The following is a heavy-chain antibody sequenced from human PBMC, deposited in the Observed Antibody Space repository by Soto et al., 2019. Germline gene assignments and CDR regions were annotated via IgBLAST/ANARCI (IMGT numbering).Heavy chain of an antibody. CDR2: IKSKTDGGTT. V-gene: IGHV3-15*01. CDR1: GFTFSNAW. Sequence: EVQLVESGGGLVKPGGSLRLSCAASGFTFSNAWMSWVRQAPGKGLEWAGRIKSKTDGGTTDYAAPVKGRFTISRDDSKNTLYLQMNSLKTEDTAVYYCTTYYYDFWSGYYPYFDYWGQGTLVTVSS. J-gene: IGHJ4*02. CDR3: TTYYYDFWSGYYPYFDY. D-gene: IGHD3-3*01.